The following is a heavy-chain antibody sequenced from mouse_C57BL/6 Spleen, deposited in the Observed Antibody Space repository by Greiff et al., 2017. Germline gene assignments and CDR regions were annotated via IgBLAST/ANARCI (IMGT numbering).Heavy chain of an antibody. CDR1: GYTFTSYD. Sequence: QVQLQQSGPELVKPGASVKLSCKASGYTFTSYDITWVKQRPGQGLEWIGWIYPRDGSTKYNEKFKGKATLTVDTSSSTAYMEVHSLTSEDSAVYFCARGDYDGKGAMDYWGQGTSVTVSS. CDR2: IYPRDGST. J-gene: IGHJ4*01. D-gene: IGHD2-4*01. V-gene: IGHV1-85*01. CDR3: ARGDYDGKGAMDY.